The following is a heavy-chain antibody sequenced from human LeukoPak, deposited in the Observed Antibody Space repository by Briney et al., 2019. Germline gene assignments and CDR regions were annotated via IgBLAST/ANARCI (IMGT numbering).Heavy chain of an antibody. CDR2: INPNSGGT. CDR3: ARTYYGSGIYYMDV. CDR1: GYTFTGYY. D-gene: IGHD3-10*01. Sequence: GASVTVSFKASGYTFTGYYMHWVRQAPGQGLEWMGWINPNSGGTNYAQKFQGRVTMTRDTSISTAYMELSRLRSDDTAVYYCARTYYGSGIYYMDVWGKGTTVTVSS. V-gene: IGHV1-2*02. J-gene: IGHJ6*03.